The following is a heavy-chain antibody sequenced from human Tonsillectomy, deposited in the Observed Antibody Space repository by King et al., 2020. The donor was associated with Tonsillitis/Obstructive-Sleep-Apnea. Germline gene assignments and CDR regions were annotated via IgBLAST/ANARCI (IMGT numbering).Heavy chain of an antibody. V-gene: IGHV4-59*01. J-gene: IGHJ4*02. CDR2: IYYSGST. CDR1: GGSISSYY. D-gene: IGHD7-27*01. CDR3: ARKDWGNYYFDY. Sequence: VQLQESGPGLVKPSETLSLTCTVSGGSISSYYWSWIRQPPGKGLEWIGYIYYSGSTNYNPSLKSRVTLSVDTSKNQFSLKLSSVTAADTAVYYCARKDWGNYYFDYWGQGTLVTVSS.